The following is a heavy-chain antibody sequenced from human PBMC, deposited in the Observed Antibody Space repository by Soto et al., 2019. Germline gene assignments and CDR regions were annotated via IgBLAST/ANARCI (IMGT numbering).Heavy chain of an antibody. J-gene: IGHJ3*02. CDR2: IYNSGTS. CDR3: ARGTWIVRGLIPDAFDI. Sequence: EVQLVESGGGLVQPGGSLRLSCAASGFTVGSHYINWVRQAPGKGLDWVSVIYNSGTSFYADSVKGRFTVSRDTAKNSVFLQMSSLRAEDTAVYFCARGTWIVRGLIPDAFDIWGQGTMVTVSS. D-gene: IGHD3-10*01. V-gene: IGHV3-66*01. CDR1: GFTVGSHY.